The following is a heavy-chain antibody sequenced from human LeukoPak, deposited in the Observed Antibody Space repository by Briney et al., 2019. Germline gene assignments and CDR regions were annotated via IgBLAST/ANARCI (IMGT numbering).Heavy chain of an antibody. J-gene: IGHJ3*02. D-gene: IGHD6-19*01. CDR2: IYYSGTT. CDR1: GGSISSYY. CDR3: ARDLGSGWYSDAFDI. V-gene: IGHV4-59*12. Sequence: SETLSLTCTVSGGSISSYYWSWIRQPPGKGLEWIGYIYYSGTTNYNPSLKSRLTISVDTSKNQFSLKLNSVTAADTAVYYCARDLGSGWYSDAFDIWGQGTMVTVSS.